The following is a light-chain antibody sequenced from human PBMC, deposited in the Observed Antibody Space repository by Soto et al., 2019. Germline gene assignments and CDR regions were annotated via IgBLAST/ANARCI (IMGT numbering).Light chain of an antibody. CDR2: AVT. V-gene: IGLV2-14*01. Sequence: QSVLTQPASVSGSPGQSITISCTGTSSDVGAYDYVSWHQQYPGKAPKLIIYAVTKRPSVLSDRFSASKSGNTASLAISGLQAEDEADYYCSSHATSNTWVFGGGTKLTVL. J-gene: IGLJ3*02. CDR3: SSHATSNTWV. CDR1: SSDVGAYDY.